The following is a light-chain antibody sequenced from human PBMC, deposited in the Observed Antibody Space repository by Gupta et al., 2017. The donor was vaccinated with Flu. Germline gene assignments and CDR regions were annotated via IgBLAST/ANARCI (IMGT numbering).Light chain of an antibody. Sequence: QSALTQPASVSGSPGQSITIPCTGTSSDVGGYNYGSWYQQHPGKAPKLMMYEVSNRPSGVSNRFSGSKSGNTASLTISGLQAEDEADYYCSSYTSSSTPVVFGGGTKLTVL. CDR1: SSDVGGYNY. V-gene: IGLV2-14*01. J-gene: IGLJ2*01. CDR3: SSYTSSSTPVV. CDR2: EVS.